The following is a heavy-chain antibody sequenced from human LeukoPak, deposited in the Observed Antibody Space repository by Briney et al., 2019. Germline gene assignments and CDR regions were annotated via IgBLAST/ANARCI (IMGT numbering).Heavy chain of an antibody. CDR2: IRNKAETYTT. CDR1: GFGFNEHE. CDR3: PSASAGLVEY. Sequence: GGSLRLSCAASGFGFNEHEMDWVRQAPGKGPEWLGRIRNKAETYTTESAASAKGRFTISREDSQNSLYLQMKSLKTHDKAVYYCPSASAGLVEYWGQGTRVTVSS. V-gene: IGHV3-72*01. J-gene: IGHJ4*02.